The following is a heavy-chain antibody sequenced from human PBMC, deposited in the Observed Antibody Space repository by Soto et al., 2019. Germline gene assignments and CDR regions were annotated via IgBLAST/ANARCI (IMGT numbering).Heavy chain of an antibody. J-gene: IGHJ4*02. V-gene: IGHV3-30*04. CDR1: GFTFSSYA. CDR2: ISGNGGNK. D-gene: IGHD6-13*01. Sequence: PGGSLRLSCAASGFTFSSYAMHWVRQAPGKGLEWVSVISGNGGNKYYADSVKGRFTISRDDSKNTLYLQMNSLRAEDTAVYYCAKTRTIAAAGRPPYDYWGQGTLVTVSS. CDR3: AKTRTIAAAGRPPYDY.